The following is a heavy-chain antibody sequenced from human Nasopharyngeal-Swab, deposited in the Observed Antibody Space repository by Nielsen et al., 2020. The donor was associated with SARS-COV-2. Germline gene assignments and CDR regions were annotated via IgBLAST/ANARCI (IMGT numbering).Heavy chain of an antibody. Sequence: GGSLRLSCAASGFTFSSYSMNWVRQAPGKGLEWVSYISSSSSTIYYADSVKGRFTISRDNAKNSLYLQMNSPRAEDTAVYYCARDPKYYYYYGMDVWGQGTTVTVSS. J-gene: IGHJ6*02. V-gene: IGHV3-48*04. CDR3: ARDPKYYYYYGMDV. CDR1: GFTFSSYS. CDR2: ISSSSSTI.